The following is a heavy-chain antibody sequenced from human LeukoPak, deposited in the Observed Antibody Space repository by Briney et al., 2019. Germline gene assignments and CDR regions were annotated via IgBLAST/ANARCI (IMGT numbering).Heavy chain of an antibody. CDR1: GYTFTGYY. D-gene: IGHD3-9*01. Sequence: ASVKVSCKASGYTFTGYYMHWLRQAPGQGLEWMGWINPNSGGTNYAQKFQGRVTMTRDTSISTAYMELSRLRSDDTAVYYCARVRSNYDILTGFDYWGPGTLVTVSS. J-gene: IGHJ4*02. CDR2: INPNSGGT. CDR3: ARVRSNYDILTGFDY. V-gene: IGHV1-2*02.